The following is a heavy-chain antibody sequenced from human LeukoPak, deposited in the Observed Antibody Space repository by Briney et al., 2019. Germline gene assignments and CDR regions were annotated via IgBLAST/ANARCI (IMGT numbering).Heavy chain of an antibody. CDR2: INHSGST. CDR3: AREKYDFWSGYYGMDV. V-gene: IGHV4-34*01. CDR1: GGSFSGYY. Sequence: KSSETLSLTCAVYGGSFSGYYWSWIRQPPGKGLEWIGEINHSGSTDYNPSIKSRVTISVYTSKTPSSLKLSCVTAADTAVYYCAREKYDFWSGYYGMDVWGQGTTVTVSS. J-gene: IGHJ6*02. D-gene: IGHD3-3*01.